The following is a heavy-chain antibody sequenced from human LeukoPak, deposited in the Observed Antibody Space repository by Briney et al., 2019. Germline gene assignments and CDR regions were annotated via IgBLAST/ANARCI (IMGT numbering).Heavy chain of an antibody. CDR3: AKSRGYSNGLWDKYFDY. CDR1: GGSISGYY. CDR2: IYYSGST. Sequence: PSETLSLTCTVSGGSISGYYWGWIRQPPGKGLEWIGSIYYSGSTYYNPSLKSRVTISVDTSKNQFSLKLSSVTAADTAVYFCAKSRGYSNGLWDKYFDYWGQGALVTVSS. D-gene: IGHD5-18*01. J-gene: IGHJ4*02. V-gene: IGHV4-39*07.